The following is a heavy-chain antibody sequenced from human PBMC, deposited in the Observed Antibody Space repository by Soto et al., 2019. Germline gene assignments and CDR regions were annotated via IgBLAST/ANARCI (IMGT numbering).Heavy chain of an antibody. CDR3: ARAQIGEFPLYFDY. J-gene: IGHJ4*02. CDR2: INAGNGNT. Sequence: GASVKVSCKASGYTFTSYAMHWVRQAPGQRLEWMGWINAGNGNTKYSQKFQGRVTITRDTSASTAYMELSSLRSEDTAVYYCARAQIGEFPLYFDYWGQGTLVTVSS. V-gene: IGHV1-3*01. CDR1: GYTFTSYA. D-gene: IGHD3-10*01.